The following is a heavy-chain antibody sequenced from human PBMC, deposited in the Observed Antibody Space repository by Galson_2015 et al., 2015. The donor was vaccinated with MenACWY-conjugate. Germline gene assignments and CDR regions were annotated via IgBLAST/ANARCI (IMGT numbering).Heavy chain of an antibody. J-gene: IGHJ4*02. Sequence: SLRLSCAASGFIFNNYWMSWVRQVPGKGPEWVANIKQDGSEKYYVDSVRGRFTISRDNAKNSLYLQMNSLRAGDTAVYYCARDLGFYCSRNDCYSPYWGQGTVVTVPS. CDR1: GFIFNNYW. V-gene: IGHV3-7*03. CDR2: IKQDGSEK. D-gene: IGHD2-2*01. CDR3: ARDLGFYCSRNDCYSPY.